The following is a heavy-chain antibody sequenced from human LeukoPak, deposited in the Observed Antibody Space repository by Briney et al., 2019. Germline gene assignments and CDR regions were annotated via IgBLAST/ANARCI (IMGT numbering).Heavy chain of an antibody. Sequence: ASVKVSYKASGYIFISYGIIWVRQAPGQGLEWMGWISAYNGNTKYAQKLQGRVTMTTDTSTSTAYMELRSLRSDDTAVYYCARDVRGIVGMDYFDYWGQGTLVTVSS. D-gene: IGHD3-22*01. J-gene: IGHJ4*02. CDR3: ARDVRGIVGMDYFDY. V-gene: IGHV1-18*01. CDR2: ISAYNGNT. CDR1: GYIFISYG.